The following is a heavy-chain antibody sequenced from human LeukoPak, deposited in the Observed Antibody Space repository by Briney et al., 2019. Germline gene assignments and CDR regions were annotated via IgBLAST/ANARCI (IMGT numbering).Heavy chain of an antibody. J-gene: IGHJ4*02. CDR1: GGSISSGDYY. Sequence: SQTLSLTCTVSGGSISSGDYYRSWLRQPPGKGLEWIGYIYYSGSTYYNPSLKSRVTISVDTSKNQFSLKLSSVTAADTAVYYCAREGLGYCSSTSCYTYWGQGNLVTVSS. V-gene: IGHV4-30-4*08. CDR3: AREGLGYCSSTSCYTY. D-gene: IGHD2-2*02. CDR2: IYYSGST.